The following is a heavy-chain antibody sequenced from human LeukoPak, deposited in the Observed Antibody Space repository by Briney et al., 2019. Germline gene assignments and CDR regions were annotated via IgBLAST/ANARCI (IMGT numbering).Heavy chain of an antibody. V-gene: IGHV3-21*01. CDR2: ISPTSRYT. Sequence: PGGSLRLSCAVSGFTLSSYTMNWVRQAAGKGRGWVSSISPTSRYTFYTNSVKDRFTLPTDNAKSSMNLQMNSLRSEDTAVYYCMRDVLGEAGAGGFWGQGTLVAVSS. D-gene: IGHD2-8*02. CDR1: GFTLSSYT. J-gene: IGHJ4*02. CDR3: MRDVLGEAGAGGF.